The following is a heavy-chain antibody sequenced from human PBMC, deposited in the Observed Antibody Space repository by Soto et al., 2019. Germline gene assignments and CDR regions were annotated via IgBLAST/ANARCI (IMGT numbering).Heavy chain of an antibody. CDR2: IYYGGNT. J-gene: IGHJ6*03. CDR3: ARSLPGGTIFYMDV. V-gene: IGHV4-31*02. Sequence: QVQLRESGPGVVKPSETLSLICSVSSGSVTSGRLFWSWVRQHPGKGLEWIGHIYYGGNTYYNPSLKSRVAMSVDTSKNRFSLTLSALTAADTVVYYCARSLPGGTIFYMDVWGEGTTVTVSS. CDR1: SGSVTSGRLF. D-gene: IGHD2-2*01.